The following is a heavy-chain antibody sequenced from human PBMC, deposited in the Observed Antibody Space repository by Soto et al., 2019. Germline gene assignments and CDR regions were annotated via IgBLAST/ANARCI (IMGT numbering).Heavy chain of an antibody. CDR3: ARDYRYSYGSNPAFDP. Sequence: ASVKVSCKASGYTFTGYYMHWVRQAPGQGLEWMGWINPNSGGTNYAQKFQGRVTMTRDTSISTAYMELSRLRSDDTAVYYCARDYRYSYGSNPAFDPWGQGTLVTVSS. V-gene: IGHV1-2*02. CDR1: GYTFTGYY. CDR2: INPNSGGT. D-gene: IGHD5-18*01. J-gene: IGHJ5*02.